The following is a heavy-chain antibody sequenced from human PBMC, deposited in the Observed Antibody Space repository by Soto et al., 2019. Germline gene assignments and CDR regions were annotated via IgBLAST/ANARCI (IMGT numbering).Heavy chain of an antibody. J-gene: IGHJ6*02. Sequence: SETLSLTCTVSGGSIRSGGYYWSWVRQNPRRGLEWIGNIYYSGNTYYNPSLKSRLTTSVDTSKNQFSLNLSSVTAADTAVYYCARDRLMATAGTARHYFGLDVWGQGTTVTVSS. CDR3: ARDRLMATAGTARHYFGLDV. V-gene: IGHV4-31*03. CDR2: IYYSGNT. CDR1: GGSIRSGGYY. D-gene: IGHD5-18*01.